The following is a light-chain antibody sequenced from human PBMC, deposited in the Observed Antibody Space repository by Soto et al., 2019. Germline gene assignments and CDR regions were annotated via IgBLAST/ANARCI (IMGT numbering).Light chain of an antibody. J-gene: IGKJ4*01. CDR3: RQLNNYPST. V-gene: IGKV1-9*01. CDR2: AAS. CDR1: QGISSY. Sequence: IQLTQSPSSLPASVGDRVTITCRASQGISSYLGWYQQKPGKAPKLLIYAASTLQSGVPSRFSGSGSGTDFTLTISRLQPEDFATYYCRQLNNYPSTFGGGTKVDIK.